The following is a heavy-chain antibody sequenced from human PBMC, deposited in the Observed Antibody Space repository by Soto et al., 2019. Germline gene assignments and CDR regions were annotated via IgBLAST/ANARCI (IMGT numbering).Heavy chain of an antibody. CDR1: GYTFTGYY. J-gene: IGHJ6*02. V-gene: IGHV1-2*02. CDR2: INPNSGST. D-gene: IGHD6-13*01. Sequence: AASVKVSCKASGYTFTGYYMHWVRQAPGQGLEWMGWINPNSGSTNYNPSLKSRVTISVDTSKNQFSLKLSSVTAADTAVYYCARDWAAAAGTFYYYGMDVWGQGTTVTVSS. CDR3: ARDWAAAAGTFYYYGMDV.